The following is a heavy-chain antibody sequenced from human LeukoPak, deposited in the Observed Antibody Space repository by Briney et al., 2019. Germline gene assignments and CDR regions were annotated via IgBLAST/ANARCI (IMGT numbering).Heavy chain of an antibody. Sequence: SVKVSCKASGGTFSSYAISWVRQAPGQGLEWMGGIIPIFGTANYAQKFQGRVTITADESTSTAYMELGSLRSDDTAVYYCARDAPYRVDWFDPWGQGTLVTVSS. J-gene: IGHJ5*02. V-gene: IGHV1-69*13. CDR1: GGTFSSYA. D-gene: IGHD3-3*01. CDR3: ARDAPYRVDWFDP. CDR2: IIPIFGTA.